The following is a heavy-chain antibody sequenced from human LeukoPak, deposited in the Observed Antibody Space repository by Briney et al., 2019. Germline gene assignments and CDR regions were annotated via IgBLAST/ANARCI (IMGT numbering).Heavy chain of an antibody. CDR3: ARESRYCSGGSCYYRERYFDY. CDR2: ISAYNGNT. V-gene: IGHV1-18*04. D-gene: IGHD2-15*01. Sequence: ASVKVSCKASGYTFTSYGISWVRQAPGQGLEWMGWISAYNGNTNYAQKLQGRVTMTTDTSTSTAYMELRSLRAEDTAVYYCARESRYCSGGSCYYRERYFDYWGQGTLVTVSS. J-gene: IGHJ4*02. CDR1: GYTFTSYG.